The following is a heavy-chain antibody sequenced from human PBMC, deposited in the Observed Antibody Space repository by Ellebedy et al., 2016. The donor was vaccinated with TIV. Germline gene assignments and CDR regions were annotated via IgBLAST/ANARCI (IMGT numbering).Heavy chain of an antibody. V-gene: IGHV5-51*01. Sequence: GESLKISXKGSGYSFTSYWIGWVRQMPGKGLEWMGIIYPGDSDTRYSPSFQGQVTISADKSISTAYLQWSSLKASDTAMYYCARHGSTTPQLNYYYGMDVWGQGTTVTVSS. CDR2: IYPGDSDT. J-gene: IGHJ6*02. D-gene: IGHD5-18*01. CDR3: ARHGSTTPQLNYYYGMDV. CDR1: GYSFTSYW.